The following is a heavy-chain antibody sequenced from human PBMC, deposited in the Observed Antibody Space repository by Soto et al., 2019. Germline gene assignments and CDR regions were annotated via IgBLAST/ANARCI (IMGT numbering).Heavy chain of an antibody. J-gene: IGHJ5*02. CDR3: SRDLLPS. CDR2: VNPTGGSP. V-gene: IGHV1-46*01. CDR1: GYDFTRYF. Sequence: SVKVSCKTSGYDFTRYFIHWVRQAPGQGLEWMVKVNPTGGSPTFGQKFQGRVTVTTDTSTSTVYMELSSLRSDDTAVYYCSRDLLPSWGKGTLVTVSS. D-gene: IGHD3-10*01.